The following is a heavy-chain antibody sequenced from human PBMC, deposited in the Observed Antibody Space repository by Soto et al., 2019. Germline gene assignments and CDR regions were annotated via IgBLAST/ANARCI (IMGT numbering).Heavy chain of an antibody. CDR1: GYTFYSYD. CDR2: TSVYNGDS. CDR3: ARARATVTTERALGY. V-gene: IGHV1-18*01. Sequence: ASVKVSCKTSGYTFYSYDITWVRQAPGQGLEWMGTTSVYNGDSNVAQNLQGRVTMTIDKSTATAYMDLKNLTSDDTAVYYCARARATVTTERALGYWGQGTLVTVSS. J-gene: IGHJ4*02. D-gene: IGHD4-17*01.